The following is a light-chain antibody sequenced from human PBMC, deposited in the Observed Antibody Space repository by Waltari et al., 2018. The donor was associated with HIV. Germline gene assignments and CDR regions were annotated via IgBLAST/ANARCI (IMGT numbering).Light chain of an antibody. J-gene: IGLJ3*02. CDR1: SSTIGSNT. CDR3: AAWDDSLNAWV. V-gene: IGLV1-44*01. Sequence: QSVLTQPPSASGTPGPRLSISCSGSSSTIGSNTVNWYQQLPGTAPKLLIYSNNQRPSGVPDRFSGSKSGTSASLAISGLQSEDEADYYCAAWDDSLNAWVFGGGTKLTVL. CDR2: SNN.